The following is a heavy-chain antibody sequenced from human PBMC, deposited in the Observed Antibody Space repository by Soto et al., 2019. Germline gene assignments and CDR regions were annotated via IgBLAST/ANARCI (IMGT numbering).Heavy chain of an antibody. D-gene: IGHD2-15*01. CDR2: IRSKPNNYAT. CDR3: VAYCIGASCPDY. CDR1: GLTFSGFA. J-gene: IGHJ4*02. V-gene: IGHV3-73*01. Sequence: ESGGGLVQPGGSLKLSCAASGLTFSGFAMHWVRQASGKGLEWIGRIRSKPNNYATAYAASVKGRFTISRDDSQNTAYLQMNSLKTEDTAVYYCVAYCIGASCPDYWGQGTLVTVSS.